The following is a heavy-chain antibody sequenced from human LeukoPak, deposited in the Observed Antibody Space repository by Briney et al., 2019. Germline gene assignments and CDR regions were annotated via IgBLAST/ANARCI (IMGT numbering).Heavy chain of an antibody. CDR3: ARGGSRIVVVVAARTPHYFDY. CDR1: GGSFSGYY. Sequence: WETVSLTCAVYGGSFSGYYWSWIRQPPGKGREWIGEIRHRGSTHYNRTLKSRVTISVDTSKNQFSMKLSTVTAAVTAVYYCARGGSRIVVVVAARTPHYFDYWGQGTLVTVSS. D-gene: IGHD2-15*01. CDR2: IRHRGST. J-gene: IGHJ4*02. V-gene: IGHV4-34*01.